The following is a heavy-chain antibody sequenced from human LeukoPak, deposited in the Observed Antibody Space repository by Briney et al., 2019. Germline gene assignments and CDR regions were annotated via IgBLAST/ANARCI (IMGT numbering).Heavy chain of an antibody. J-gene: IGHJ4*02. V-gene: IGHV3-21*01. D-gene: IGHD3-16*02. CDR1: GFTFSSYT. CDR3: ARDLGDYVWGSYRQRGFDS. CDR2: ISSSSSYL. Sequence: GGSLRLSRAASGFTFSSYTMNWVRQAPGKGLEWVSSISSSSSYLYYADSVKGRFTISRDNAKNSLYLKMNSLRAEDTAVFYCARDLGDYVWGSYRQRGFDSWGQGTLVTVSS.